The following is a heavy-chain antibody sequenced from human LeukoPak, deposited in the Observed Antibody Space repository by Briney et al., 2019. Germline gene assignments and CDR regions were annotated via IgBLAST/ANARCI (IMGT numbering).Heavy chain of an antibody. D-gene: IGHD3-10*01. CDR1: GYTFTDYY. V-gene: IGHV1-2*02. CDR2: INPDSGGT. CDR3: ARDAYYGSGSYPY. J-gene: IGHJ4*02. Sequence: ASVKVSFKASGYTFTDYYMHWVRRAPGQGLEWMGWINPDSGGTNYAQKFQGRVTMARDTSISTAYMELSRLRSDDTAVYYCARDAYYGSGSYPYWGQGTLVTVSS.